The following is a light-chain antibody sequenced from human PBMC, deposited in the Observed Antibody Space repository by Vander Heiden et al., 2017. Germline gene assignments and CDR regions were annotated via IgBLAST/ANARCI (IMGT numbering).Light chain of an antibody. J-gene: IGLJ2*01. V-gene: IGLV1-40*01. Sequence: QSVLTQPPSVSGAPGQRVTISCTGSESNIGVHNHVHWYQQIPGTAPRLLIHTDHIRPSGVPDRFSGSRSGTSASLAITGLRAEDEATYYCQSYDNSQGGLEVFGGGTKLTVL. CDR3: QSYDNSQGGLEV. CDR2: TDH. CDR1: ESNIGVHNH.